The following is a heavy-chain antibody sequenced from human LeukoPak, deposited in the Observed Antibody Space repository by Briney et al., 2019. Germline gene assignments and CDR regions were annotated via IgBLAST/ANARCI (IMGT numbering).Heavy chain of an antibody. D-gene: IGHD4-23*01. V-gene: IGHV3-30*18. CDR1: GFTFSSYG. CDR2: ISYDGSNK. Sequence: PGGSLRLSCAASGFTFSSYGMHWVRQAPSKGLEWVAVISYDGSNKYYADSVKGRFTISRDNSKNTLYLQMNSLRAEDTAVYYCAKDDYGGNGCYWGQGTLVTVSS. J-gene: IGHJ4*02. CDR3: AKDDYGGNGCY.